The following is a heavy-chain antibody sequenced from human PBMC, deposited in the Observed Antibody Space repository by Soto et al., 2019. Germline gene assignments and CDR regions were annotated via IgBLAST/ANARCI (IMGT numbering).Heavy chain of an antibody. CDR2: IKSKTDGGTT. V-gene: IGHV3-15*01. Sequence: EVQLVESGGGLVKPGGSLRLSCAASGFTFSNAWMSWVRQAPGKGLEWVGRIKSKTDGGTTDYAAPVKGRFTISRDDSYNTLYLQINSLKTEDTAVYYCTTDRLKRITMIRGVITSDFWGQGTLVTVSS. CDR1: GFTFSNAW. J-gene: IGHJ4*02. D-gene: IGHD3-10*01. CDR3: TTDRLKRITMIRGVITSDF.